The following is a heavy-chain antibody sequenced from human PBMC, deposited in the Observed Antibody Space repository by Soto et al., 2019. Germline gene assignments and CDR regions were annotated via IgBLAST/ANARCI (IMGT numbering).Heavy chain of an antibody. CDR3: ARDRREDPFITMLVVVKDFYYYCMDV. D-gene: IGHD3-22*01. J-gene: IGHJ6*02. CDR2: INPSGGST. Sequence: ASVKVSCKASGYTFTSYYMHWVRQAPGQGLEWMGIINPSGGSTSYAQKFQGRVTMTRDTSTSTVYMELSSLRSEDTAVYYCARDRREDPFITMLVVVKDFYYYCMDVWGQGTTVTGSS. CDR1: GYTFTSYY. V-gene: IGHV1-46*01.